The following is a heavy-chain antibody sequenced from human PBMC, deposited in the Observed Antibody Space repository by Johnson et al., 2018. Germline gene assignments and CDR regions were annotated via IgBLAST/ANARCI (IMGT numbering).Heavy chain of an antibody. J-gene: IGHJ1*01. CDR1: GFTFSSYG. D-gene: IGHD5-24*01. CDR2: IWYDGSNK. V-gene: IGHV3-33*01. CDR3: ARDSWGFNYAEYFQH. Sequence: VQLLESGGGVVQPGRSLRLSCAASGFTFSSYGMHWVRQAPGKGLEWVAVIWYDGSNKYYADSVKGRFTISRDNSKNTLYLQMNSLRAEDTAVYYCARDSWGFNYAEYFQHWGQGTLVTVSS.